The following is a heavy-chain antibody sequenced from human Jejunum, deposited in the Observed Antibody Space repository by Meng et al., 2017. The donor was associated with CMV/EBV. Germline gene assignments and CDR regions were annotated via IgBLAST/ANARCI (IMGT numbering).Heavy chain of an antibody. J-gene: IGHJ5*02. CDR1: YSFTSNG. CDR2: INTDTGKP. D-gene: IGHD2-15*01. V-gene: IGHV7-4-1*02. Sequence: YSFTSNGINWVRQAPGQGREWVGWINTDTGKPTYAPGFTGQFVFSFDTSVSTAYLQISSLKAEDTAVYFCARSLGYCSDYSCWFDPWGQGTLVTVSS. CDR3: ARSLGYCSDYSCWFDP.